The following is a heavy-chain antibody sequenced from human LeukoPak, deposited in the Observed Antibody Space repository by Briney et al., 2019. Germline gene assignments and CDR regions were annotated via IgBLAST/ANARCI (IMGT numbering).Heavy chain of an antibody. J-gene: IGHJ4*02. V-gene: IGHV4-39*01. CDR1: RGSISSSSYY. CDR3: ARILTTFDS. CDR2: FYYIGGT. D-gene: IGHD4-11*01. Sequence: SETLSLTCTVSRGSISSSSYYWGWIRQPPGKRLEWIGSFYYIGGTYYDPSLEGRVTISADSSKNQFSLKLTSVTAADTALYYCARILTTFDSWGQGTLVTVSS.